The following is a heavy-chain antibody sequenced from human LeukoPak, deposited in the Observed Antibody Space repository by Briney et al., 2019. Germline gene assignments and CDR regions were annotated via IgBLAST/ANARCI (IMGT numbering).Heavy chain of an antibody. Sequence: PGRSLRLSCTAAGFTFEDRAMHWVRQAPGKGLEWLSGISWNSGAIGYADSVQSRFTIPRDNVKYSLYMQMNSLRPEDTALYYCLSDNGHWGQGTWVTVSS. J-gene: IGHJ3*01. CDR1: GFTFEDRA. D-gene: IGHD1-1*01. V-gene: IGHV3-9*01. CDR3: LSDNGH. CDR2: ISWNSGAI.